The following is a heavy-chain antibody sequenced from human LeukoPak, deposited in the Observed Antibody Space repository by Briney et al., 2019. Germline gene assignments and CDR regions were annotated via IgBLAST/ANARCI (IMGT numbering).Heavy chain of an antibody. V-gene: IGHV3-21*06. CDR2: IASDTTYM. D-gene: IGHD3-22*01. CDR3: ARDYYDSSASATFDY. CDR1: GFTFSTYT. J-gene: IGHJ4*02. Sequence: GGSLRLSCEASGFTFSTYTVNGVRQAPGKGLEWVSSIASDTTYMKYADSVKGRFSVSRDNAKNSVFVEMKSLRADDTAVYFCARDYYDSSASATFDYWGRGTLVTVSS.